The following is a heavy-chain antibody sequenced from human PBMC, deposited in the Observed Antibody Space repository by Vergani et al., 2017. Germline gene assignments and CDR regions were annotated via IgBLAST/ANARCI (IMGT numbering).Heavy chain of an antibody. CDR2: ISARYPST. CDR3: AREYSRTSGRAFDF. J-gene: IGHJ3*01. V-gene: IGHV3-23*01. Sequence: EVQLLQSGGGVIQPGGSVRLSCAASGFTFSACPMTWVRQAPGKGLEWVSAISARYPSTYYADSVKGRFTISRDNSKNMLYLQMNSLRAEDTAVYYCAREYSRTSGRAFDFWGQGTKVTVSS. CDR1: GFTFSACP. D-gene: IGHD1-26*01.